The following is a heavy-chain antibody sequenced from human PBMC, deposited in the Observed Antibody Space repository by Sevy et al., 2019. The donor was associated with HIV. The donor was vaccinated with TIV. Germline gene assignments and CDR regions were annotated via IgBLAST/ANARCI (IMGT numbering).Heavy chain of an antibody. Sequence: GGSLRLSCAASGFTFSSYAMHWVRQAPGKGLEWVAVISYDGSNKYYADSVKGRFTISRDNSKNTLNLQMNSLRAEDTAVYYCARSYYDSSGYFPTGYFDYWGQGTLVTVSS. V-gene: IGHV3-30-3*01. CDR2: ISYDGSNK. CDR3: ARSYYDSSGYFPTGYFDY. CDR1: GFTFSSYA. J-gene: IGHJ4*02. D-gene: IGHD3-22*01.